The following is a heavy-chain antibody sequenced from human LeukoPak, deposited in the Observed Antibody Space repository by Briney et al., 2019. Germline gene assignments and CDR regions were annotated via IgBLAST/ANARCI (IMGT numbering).Heavy chain of an antibody. CDR2: IYYDGST. CDR3: ARDPIRITMIVVPRWAFDI. CDR1: GGSISSSTYY. D-gene: IGHD3-22*01. Sequence: SETLSLTCTVSGGSISSSTYYWGWIRQPPGMGLEWIGSIYYDGSTYYNPSLKSRVTISVDTSKNQFSLKLTSVTAADTAVYYCARDPIRITMIVVPRWAFDIWGQGTMVTVSS. J-gene: IGHJ3*02. V-gene: IGHV4-39*07.